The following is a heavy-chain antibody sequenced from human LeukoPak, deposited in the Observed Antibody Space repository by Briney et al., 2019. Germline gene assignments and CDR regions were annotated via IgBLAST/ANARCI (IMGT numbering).Heavy chain of an antibody. D-gene: IGHD6-13*01. Sequence: ASVKVSCKASGYTFTGYYMHWVRQAPGQGLKWMGWISAYNGNTNYAQKLQGRVTMTTDTSTSTAYMELRSLRSDDTAVYYCARVAAAGSLDYWGQGTLVTVSS. CDR2: ISAYNGNT. CDR1: GYTFTGYY. V-gene: IGHV1-18*04. CDR3: ARVAAAGSLDY. J-gene: IGHJ4*02.